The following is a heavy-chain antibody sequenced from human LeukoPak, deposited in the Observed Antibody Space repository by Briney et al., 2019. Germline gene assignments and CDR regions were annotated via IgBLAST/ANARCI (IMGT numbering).Heavy chain of an antibody. V-gene: IGHV3-23*01. J-gene: IGHJ4*02. CDR2: IGGSGSST. CDR1: GFTFSGFA. CDR3: AKEERSSSGWPFDY. Sequence: PGGSLRLSCAASGFTFSGFAMSWVRQAPGKGLEWVSAIGGSGSSTYYADSVKGRFTISRDNSKNTQYLQMNSLRAEDTAVYYCAKEERSSSGWPFDYWGQGTLVTVSS. D-gene: IGHD6-19*01.